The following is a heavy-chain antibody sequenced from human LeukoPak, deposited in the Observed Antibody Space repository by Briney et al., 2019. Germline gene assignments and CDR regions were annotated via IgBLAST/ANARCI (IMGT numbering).Heavy chain of an antibody. CDR3: ARLNYYDSSGLREYFQH. J-gene: IGHJ1*01. D-gene: IGHD3-22*01. Sequence: PGGSLRLSCAASGFTFSSYAMSWVRQAPGKGLEWVSTISAIGGSTYYSDSVKGRFTISRDNSKNTLYLQMNSLRAEDTAVYYCARLNYYDSSGLREYFQHWGQGTLVTVSS. V-gene: IGHV3-23*01. CDR1: GFTFSSYA. CDR2: ISAIGGST.